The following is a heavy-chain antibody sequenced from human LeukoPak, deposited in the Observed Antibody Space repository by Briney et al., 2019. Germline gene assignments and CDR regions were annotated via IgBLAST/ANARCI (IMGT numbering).Heavy chain of an antibody. J-gene: IGHJ6*03. D-gene: IGHD1-26*01. V-gene: IGHV1-18*01. CDR3: ARDQEYSGSYLGFYYYYYMDV. CDR2: ISAYNGNT. CDR1: GYTFTSYG. Sequence: GASVKVSCKASGYTFTSYGISWVRQAPGQGLEWMGWISAYNGNTNYAQKLQGRVTMTTDTSTSTAYMELRSLRSDDTAVYYCARDQEYSGSYLGFYYYYYMDVWGKGTTVTVSS.